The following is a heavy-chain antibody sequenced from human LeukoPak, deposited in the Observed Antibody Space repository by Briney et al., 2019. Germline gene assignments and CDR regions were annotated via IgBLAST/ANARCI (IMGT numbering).Heavy chain of an antibody. V-gene: IGHV3-7*01. Sequence: GGSLRLSCVASGFPFSRDWMTWVRQAPGKGLEWVACRRQDGREIYYVDSVKGRFTISRDNARSSLYLQMTGLRVEDTALYYCASAGIVGASTYWYFDLWGRGTRVTVSS. CDR2: RRQDGREI. J-gene: IGHJ2*01. CDR1: GFPFSRDW. D-gene: IGHD1-26*01. CDR3: ASAGIVGASTYWYFDL.